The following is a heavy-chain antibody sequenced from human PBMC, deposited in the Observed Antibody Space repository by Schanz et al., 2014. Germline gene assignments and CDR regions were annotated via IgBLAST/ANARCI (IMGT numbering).Heavy chain of an antibody. CDR2: FIPILDVG. D-gene: IGHD5-12*01. CDR3: ARGPLGTSP. Sequence: QVQLVQSGAEVKKPGASVKVSCTASGYTFVSYSMHWVRQARGQGLEWVGRFIPILDVGNYAQQFQGRVTFTADKSTSTAYMELSSLKAEDTAVYYCARGPLGTSPWGQGTLVTVSS. J-gene: IGHJ5*02. CDR1: GYTFVSYS. V-gene: IGHV1-69*04.